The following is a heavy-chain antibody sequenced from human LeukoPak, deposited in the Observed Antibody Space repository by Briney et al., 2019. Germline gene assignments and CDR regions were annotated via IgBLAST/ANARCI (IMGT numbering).Heavy chain of an antibody. J-gene: IGHJ6*03. Sequence: SGPALVKPTPTLTLTCTFSGFSLSTSGMCVSWIRQPPGKALEWLARIDWDDDKYYSTSLKTRLTISKDTSKHQVVLTMTNMDPVDTATYYCARSRYYYDSSGYNYYYYMDVWGKGTTVTVSS. CDR2: IDWDDDK. CDR1: GFSLSTSGMC. V-gene: IGHV2-70*11. D-gene: IGHD3-22*01. CDR3: ARSRYYYDSSGYNYYYYMDV.